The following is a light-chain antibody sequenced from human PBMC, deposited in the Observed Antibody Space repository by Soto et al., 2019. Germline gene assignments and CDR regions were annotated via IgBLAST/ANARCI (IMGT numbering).Light chain of an antibody. CDR3: CSDAGTVAYV. J-gene: IGLJ1*01. V-gene: IGLV2-23*02. CDR2: EVN. Sequence: QSVLTQPASVSGSPGQSITISCAGTGSDVGAYNLVSWYQQHPGTAPKLIICEVNRRPSGISNRFSGSKSGDTASLTISGLEAEDEADYFRCSDAGTVAYVFGTGTKLTVL. CDR1: GSDVGAYNL.